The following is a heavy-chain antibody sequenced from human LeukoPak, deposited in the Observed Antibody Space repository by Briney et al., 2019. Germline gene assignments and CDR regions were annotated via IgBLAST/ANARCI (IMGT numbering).Heavy chain of an antibody. CDR1: GGYISSGDYY. CDR3: ARERAVAGRLDY. J-gene: IGHJ4*02. Sequence: SETLSLTRTVSGGYISSGDYYWSWTRHPPGEGLEWSGYIYYSGSTYYNPPLKSGVTISVDTSKNQFSLKLSSVTAADTAVYYCARERAVAGRLDYWGQGTLVTVSS. CDR2: IYYSGST. D-gene: IGHD6-19*01. V-gene: IGHV4-30-4*08.